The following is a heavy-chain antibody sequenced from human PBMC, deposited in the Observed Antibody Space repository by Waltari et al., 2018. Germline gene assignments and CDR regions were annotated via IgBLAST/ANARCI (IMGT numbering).Heavy chain of an antibody. CDR2: IYNDGTK. D-gene: IGHD2-21*02. Sequence: EVQLVESGGGVIQPGGSLRLSCAASEFIVSTNYMSWVRQAPGKGLEWVSVIYNDGTKLYADSVKGRFTVSRDNSKNMVHLQMDSLRAEDTAVYYCATDGDGDCSLCLAQWGQGTLVTVSS. J-gene: IGHJ4*02. CDR3: ATDGDGDCSLCLAQ. CDR1: EFIVSTNY. V-gene: IGHV3-53*01.